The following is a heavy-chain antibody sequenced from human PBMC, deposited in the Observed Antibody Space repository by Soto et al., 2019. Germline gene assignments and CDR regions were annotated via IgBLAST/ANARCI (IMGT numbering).Heavy chain of an antibody. CDR1: GYTFTSYA. CDR2: INAGNGNT. V-gene: IGHV1-3*01. CDR3: ARAFTGSYLGRDY. J-gene: IGHJ4*02. Sequence: QVQLVQSGAEVKKPGASVKVSCKASGYTFTSYAMHWVRQAPGQRLEWMGWINAGNGNTKYSQKFQGRVTITRDTSASTAYMELSSLRSEDTAVYYCARAFTGSYLGRDYWGQGTLVTVSS. D-gene: IGHD1-26*01.